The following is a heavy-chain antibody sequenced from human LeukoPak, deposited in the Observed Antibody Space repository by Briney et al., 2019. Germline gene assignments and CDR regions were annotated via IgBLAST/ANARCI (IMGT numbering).Heavy chain of an antibody. Sequence: SETLSLTCTVSGGSISSYYWSWIRQPPGKGLEWIGYIYYSGSTNYKSSLKSRVTISVDTSKKQFSLRLSSVTAADTAVYYCAREIWSGYYTFDYWGQGTLVTVSS. D-gene: IGHD3-3*01. CDR1: GGSISSYY. V-gene: IGHV4-59*13. CDR3: AREIWSGYYTFDY. CDR2: IYYSGST. J-gene: IGHJ4*02.